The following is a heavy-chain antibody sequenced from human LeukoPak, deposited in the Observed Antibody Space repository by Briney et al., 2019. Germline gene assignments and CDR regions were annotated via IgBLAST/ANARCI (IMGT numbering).Heavy chain of an antibody. J-gene: IGHJ4*02. D-gene: IGHD3-22*01. CDR1: GGSISSSSYY. Sequence: SETLSLTCTVSGGSISSSSYYWGWIRQPPGKGLEWIGSIYYSGSTYYNPSLKSRVTISVDTSKNQFSLKLSSVTAADTAVYYCARGVIVVTSYREFDYWGQGTLVTVSS. CDR2: IYYSGST. V-gene: IGHV4-39*01. CDR3: ARGVIVVTSYREFDY.